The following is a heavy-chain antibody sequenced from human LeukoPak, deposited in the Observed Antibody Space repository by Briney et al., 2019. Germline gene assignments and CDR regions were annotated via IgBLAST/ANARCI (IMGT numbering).Heavy chain of an antibody. J-gene: IGHJ4*02. V-gene: IGHV1-69*04. Sequence: ASVKVSCKASGGTFSSYAISWVRQAPGQGLEWMGRIIPILGIANYAQKFQGRVTITADEPTSTAYMELSSLRSEDTAVYYCARDAYRGGSYSAYWGQGTPVTVSS. CDR3: ARDAYRGGSYSAY. CDR1: GGTFSSYA. D-gene: IGHD1-26*01. CDR2: IIPILGIA.